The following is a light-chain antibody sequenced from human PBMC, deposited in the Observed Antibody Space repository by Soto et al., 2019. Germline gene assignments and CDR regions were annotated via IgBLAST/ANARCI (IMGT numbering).Light chain of an antibody. Sequence: QSALTQAASVSGSPGQSITISCTGTSSDVGSYNLVSWYQQHPGKAPKLMIYEGTKRPSGVSDRFSGSRSGNTASLTISGLQAEDEADYYCCSFASTSTYVFGPGTKVTVL. V-gene: IGLV2-23*01. CDR3: CSFASTSTYV. CDR1: SSDVGSYNL. CDR2: EGT. J-gene: IGLJ1*01.